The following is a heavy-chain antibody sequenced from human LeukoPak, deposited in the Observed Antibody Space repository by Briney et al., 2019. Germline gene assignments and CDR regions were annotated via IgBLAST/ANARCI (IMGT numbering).Heavy chain of an antibody. CDR1: GFTFSSSG. D-gene: IGHD1-26*01. J-gene: IGHJ4*02. Sequence: QPGGSLRLSCAASGFTFSSSGMHWVRQAPGKGLEWVAFIRYGGTSKYYADSVKGRFTISRDNSKNTVYLQMNSLRAEGTAVYYCAKETRGSYSDYWGQRTLVTVSS. CDR3: AKETRGSYSDY. V-gene: IGHV3-30*02. CDR2: IRYGGTSK.